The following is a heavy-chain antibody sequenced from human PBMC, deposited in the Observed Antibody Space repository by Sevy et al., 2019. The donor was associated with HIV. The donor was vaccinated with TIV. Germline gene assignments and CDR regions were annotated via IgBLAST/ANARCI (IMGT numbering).Heavy chain of an antibody. J-gene: IGHJ4*02. CDR1: GFTFSNYW. Sequence: GGSLRLSCAASGFTFSNYWMSWVRQAPGKGLECVANINQDGSEKYYLDSVKGRFIVSRDKAKNSLYLQMNSLRAEDSAVYYSAREQITVSKPDYFDSWGQGTLVTVSS. D-gene: IGHD1-20*01. CDR3: AREQITVSKPDYFDS. CDR2: INQDGSEK. V-gene: IGHV3-7*01.